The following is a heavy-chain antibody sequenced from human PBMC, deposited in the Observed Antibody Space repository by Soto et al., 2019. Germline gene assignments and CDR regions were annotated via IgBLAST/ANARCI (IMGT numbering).Heavy chain of an antibody. D-gene: IGHD3-10*01. Sequence: GGSLRLSCAASGFTFSSYAMSWVRQAPGKGLEWVSAVSGGGGSTHYADSVKGRFTISRDNSKNTLYLQMNSLRAEDTAVYYCAKADRVLLWFGEFLYWGQGTLVTVSS. J-gene: IGHJ4*02. CDR1: GFTFSSYA. CDR3: AKADRVLLWFGEFLY. V-gene: IGHV3-23*01. CDR2: VSGGGGST.